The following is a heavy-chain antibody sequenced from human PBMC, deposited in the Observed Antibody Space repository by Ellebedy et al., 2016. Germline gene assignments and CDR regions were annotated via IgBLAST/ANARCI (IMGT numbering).Heavy chain of an antibody. CDR3: AAALGDSSGYNVYYYYYGMDV. D-gene: IGHD3-22*01. CDR2: IVVGSGNT. Sequence: SVKVSCXASGFTFTSSAVQWVRQARGQRLEWIGWIVVGSGNTNYAQKFQERVTITRDMSTSTAYMELSSLRSEDTAVYYCAAALGDSSGYNVYYYYYGMDVWGQGTTVTVSS. CDR1: GFTFTSSA. V-gene: IGHV1-58*01. J-gene: IGHJ6*02.